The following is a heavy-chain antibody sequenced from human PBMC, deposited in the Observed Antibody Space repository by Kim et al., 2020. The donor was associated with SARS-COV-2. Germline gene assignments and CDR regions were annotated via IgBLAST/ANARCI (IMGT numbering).Heavy chain of an antibody. CDR3: ARALYGGYREYFQH. J-gene: IGHJ1*01. CDR1: GFTFSSYA. Sequence: GGSLRLSCAASGFTFSSYAMHWVRQAPGKGLEWVAVISYDGSNKYYADSVKGRFTISRDNSKNTLYLQMNSLRAEDTAVYYCARALYGGYREYFQHWGQ. V-gene: IGHV3-30*04. CDR2: ISYDGSNK. D-gene: IGHD4-17*01.